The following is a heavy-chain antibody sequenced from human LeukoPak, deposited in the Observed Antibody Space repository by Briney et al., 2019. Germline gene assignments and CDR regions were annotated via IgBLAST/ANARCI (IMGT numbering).Heavy chain of an antibody. CDR3: ARGGIAAAGHLYNWFDP. J-gene: IGHJ5*02. Sequence: ASVKVSCKASGYTFTSYYMHWVRQAPGQGLEWMGIINPSGGSTSYAQKFQGRVTMTRDMSTSAVYMELSSLRSEDTAVYYCARGGIAAAGHLYNWFDPWGQGTLVTVSS. V-gene: IGHV1-46*01. D-gene: IGHD6-13*01. CDR1: GYTFTSYY. CDR2: INPSGGST.